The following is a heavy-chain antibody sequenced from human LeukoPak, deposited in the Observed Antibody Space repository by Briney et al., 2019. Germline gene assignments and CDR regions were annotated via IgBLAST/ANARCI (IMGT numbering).Heavy chain of an antibody. J-gene: IGHJ4*02. V-gene: IGHV4-38-2*01. CDR3: ARSEDTPVRDFGY. D-gene: IGHD2-15*01. Sequence: PSETLSLTCAVSGYSISSGYYWGWIRQPPGKGLEWIGSIYHSGSTYYNPSLKSRVTISVDTSKNQFSLKLSSVTAADTAVYYCARSEDTPVRDFGYWGQGTLVTVSS. CDR1: GYSISSGYY. CDR2: IYHSGST.